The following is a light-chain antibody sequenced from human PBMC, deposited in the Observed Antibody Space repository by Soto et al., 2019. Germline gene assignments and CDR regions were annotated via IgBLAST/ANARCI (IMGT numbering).Light chain of an antibody. V-gene: IGLV2-14*01. CDR1: SSDIGNYDF. J-gene: IGLJ2*01. Sequence: QSVLTQPASVSGSPGQSITISCTGTSSDIGNYDFVSWYQQVPGTAPKAMIYEVSSRPSGVSNRFSGSKSGNTASLTISGLQAEDEAYYYCSSYTTRTHFIPFGVGTKVTXL. CDR2: EVS. CDR3: SSYTTRTHFIP.